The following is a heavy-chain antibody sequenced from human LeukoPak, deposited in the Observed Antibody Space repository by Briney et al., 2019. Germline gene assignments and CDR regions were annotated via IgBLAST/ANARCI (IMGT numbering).Heavy chain of an antibody. CDR1: GFTFSSDA. J-gene: IGHJ4*02. D-gene: IGHD4-17*01. Sequence: PGGSLRLSCAASGFTFSSDAMSCGRQAPGKGLEWVSGISGSGGSTYHADSVKGRFTISRDNSKNTLYLQMNSLRAEDTAVYYCAKDGVAVTTSPHYFDYWGQGTLVTVSS. V-gene: IGHV3-23*01. CDR2: ISGSGGST. CDR3: AKDGVAVTTSPHYFDY.